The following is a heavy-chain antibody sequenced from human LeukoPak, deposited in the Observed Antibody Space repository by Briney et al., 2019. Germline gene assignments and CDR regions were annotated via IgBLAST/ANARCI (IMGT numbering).Heavy chain of an antibody. CDR3: ARGSGATYSSSWYLDY. D-gene: IGHD6-13*01. V-gene: IGHV3-21*01. Sequence: GGSLRLSCAASGFTFSSYSMNWVRQAPGKGLEWVSSISSSSSYIYYADSVKDRFTISRDNAKNSLYLQMNSLRAEDTAVYYCARGSGATYSSSWYLDYWGQGTLVTVSS. CDR1: GFTFSSYS. J-gene: IGHJ4*02. CDR2: ISSSSSYI.